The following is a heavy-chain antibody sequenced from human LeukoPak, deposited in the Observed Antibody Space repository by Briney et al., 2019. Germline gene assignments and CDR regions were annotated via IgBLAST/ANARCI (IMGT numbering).Heavy chain of an antibody. CDR2: ISPDGSTT. J-gene: IGHJ4*02. D-gene: IGHD5-18*01. CDR1: EFTLSGYW. CDR3: ARASADNYGLFDY. Sequence: GGSLRLSCAASEFTLSGYWMHWVRQAPGKGLVWVSRISPDGSTTDYADSVRGRFTISRDNAKNTLYLQMSSLRADDTAVYYCARASADNYGLFDYWGQGTLVTVSS. V-gene: IGHV3-74*01.